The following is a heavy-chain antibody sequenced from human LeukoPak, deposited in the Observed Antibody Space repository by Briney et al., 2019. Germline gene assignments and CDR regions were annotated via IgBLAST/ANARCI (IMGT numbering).Heavy chain of an antibody. J-gene: IGHJ4*02. D-gene: IGHD2-2*01. CDR1: GFTFDDYA. CDR3: AKANSSWAAFDY. CDR2: ISWNSGSI. V-gene: IGHV3-9*01. Sequence: GGSLRLSCAASGFTFDDYAMHWVRQAPGKGLEWVSGISWNSGSIGYADSVKGRFTISRDSAKNSLYLQMNSLRAEDTALYYCAKANSSWAAFDYWGQGTLVTVSS.